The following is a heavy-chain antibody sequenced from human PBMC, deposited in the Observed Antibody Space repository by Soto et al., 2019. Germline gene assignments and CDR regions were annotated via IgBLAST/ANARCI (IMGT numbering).Heavy chain of an antibody. V-gene: IGHV4-61*01. Sequence: SETLSLTCTVSGGSVSSGSYYWSWIRQPPGKGLEWIGYIYYSGSTNYTPSLKSRVTISVDTSKNQFPLKRSSVTAADTAVYYCERDAKRTKLDGMYVWGQGTTVTVSS. J-gene: IGHJ6*02. CDR1: GGSVSSGSYY. CDR2: IYYSGST. CDR3: ERDAKRTKLDGMYV.